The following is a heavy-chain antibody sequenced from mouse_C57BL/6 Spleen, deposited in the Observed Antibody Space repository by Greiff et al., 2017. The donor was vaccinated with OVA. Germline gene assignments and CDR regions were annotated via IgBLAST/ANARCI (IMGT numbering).Heavy chain of an antibody. Sequence: QVQLQQPGAELVKPGASVKMSCKASGYTFTSYWITWVKQRPGQGLEWIGDIYPGSGSTNYNEKFKSKATLTIDTSSSTVYMQLSSLTSEDSAVSYCARESGNYMDYAMDYWGQGTSVTVSS. V-gene: IGHV1-55*01. CDR1: GYTFTSYW. J-gene: IGHJ4*01. CDR3: ARESGNYMDYAMDY. CDR2: IYPGSGST. D-gene: IGHD2-1*01.